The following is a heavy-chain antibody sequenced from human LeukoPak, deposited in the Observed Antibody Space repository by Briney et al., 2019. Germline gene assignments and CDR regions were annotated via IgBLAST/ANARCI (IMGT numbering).Heavy chain of an antibody. V-gene: IGHV1-18*01. J-gene: IGHJ4*02. CDR2: ISPYNTNT. CDR3: ARVTTVGATRDFDY. CDR1: GYTFNNFG. D-gene: IGHD1-1*01. Sequence: ASVKVSCTASGYTFNNFGISWLRQAPGQGLEWIAYISPYNTNTNSAQRFQGRISVTKDTSTSTAYMELTRLRSDDTAVLYCARVTTVGATRDFDYWGQGTLVIVSS.